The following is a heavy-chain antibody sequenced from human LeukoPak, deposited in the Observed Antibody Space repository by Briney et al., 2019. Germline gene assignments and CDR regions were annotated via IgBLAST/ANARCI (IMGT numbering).Heavy chain of an antibody. Sequence: GGSLRLSCAASGFIFSDYYMSWVRQAPEKGLEGVSYIGGNSYYTNYADSVKGRFTISRDNAKISLYLQMDSLKAEDTAVYYCARGDGGNRAFDYWGQGNLVTVSS. CDR1: GFIFSDYY. D-gene: IGHD4-23*01. CDR3: ARGDGGNRAFDY. J-gene: IGHJ4*02. V-gene: IGHV3-11*05. CDR2: IGGNSYYT.